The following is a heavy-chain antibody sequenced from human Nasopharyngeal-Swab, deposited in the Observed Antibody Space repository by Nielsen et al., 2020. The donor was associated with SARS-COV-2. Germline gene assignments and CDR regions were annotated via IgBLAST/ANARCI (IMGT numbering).Heavy chain of an antibody. Sequence: GGSLGLSCAASGFTFSKYWMTWVRQAPGKGLEWVAYLKQDGSEKNYVDSVRGRFTISRDNAKNSLYLQMNSLRAEDTAVYYCARNGSLGYSGGWGYGSSPLYNAMDVWGQGTTVTVSS. D-gene: IGHD6-19*01. CDR1: GFTFSKYW. V-gene: IGHV3-7*05. CDR3: ARNGSLGYSGGWGYGSSPLYNAMDV. J-gene: IGHJ6*02. CDR2: LKQDGSEK.